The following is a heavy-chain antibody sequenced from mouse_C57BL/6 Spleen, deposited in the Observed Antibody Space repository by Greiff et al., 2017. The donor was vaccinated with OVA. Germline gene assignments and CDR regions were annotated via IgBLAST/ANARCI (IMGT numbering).Heavy chain of an antibody. V-gene: IGHV2-2*01. CDR3: ASNPITTVVATDSMDY. CDR2: IWSGGST. Sequence: QVQLQQSGPGLVQPSQSLSITCTVSGFSFTSYGVHWVRQSPGKGLEWLGVIWSGGSTDTNEAFISRLSISKDNSKCQFFFKMNILQADDTAIYYGASNPITTVVATDSMDYWGQGTSLTVSS. CDR1: GFSFTSYG. J-gene: IGHJ4*01. D-gene: IGHD1-1*01.